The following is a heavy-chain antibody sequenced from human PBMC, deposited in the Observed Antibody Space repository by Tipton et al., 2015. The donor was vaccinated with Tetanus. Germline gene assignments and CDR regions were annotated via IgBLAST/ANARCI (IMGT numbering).Heavy chain of an antibody. V-gene: IGHV4-30-2*06. Sequence: TLSLTCSVSGVSMSSDDYYWSWIRQSPGKGLEWIGYIYHSGSAYYKPSLKSRVTISEDRSKNQISLRLRSVTAADTAVYYCARVKGTYNHYGLDVWGQGTTVTVAS. CDR2: IYHSGSA. D-gene: IGHD3-10*01. CDR1: GVSMSSDDYY. CDR3: ARVKGTYNHYGLDV. J-gene: IGHJ6*02.